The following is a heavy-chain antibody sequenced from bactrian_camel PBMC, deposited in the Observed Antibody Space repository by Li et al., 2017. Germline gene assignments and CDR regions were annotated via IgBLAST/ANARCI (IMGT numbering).Heavy chain of an antibody. J-gene: IGHJ4*01. V-gene: IGHV3S9*01. CDR1: GFSLNAIG. CDR2: IDRDGMI. Sequence: HVQLVESGGGLVRPGGSLRLSCTASGFSLNAIGVAWFRRVPGKEPEGVAAIDRDGMITYADTVKGRFFVSEDDLKDTLYLQMNSLKPEDTAMYYCAADSVGRCRARGWVERPSVAAYDYWGQGTQVTVS. CDR3: AADSVGRCRARGWVERPSVAAYDY. D-gene: IGHD5*01.